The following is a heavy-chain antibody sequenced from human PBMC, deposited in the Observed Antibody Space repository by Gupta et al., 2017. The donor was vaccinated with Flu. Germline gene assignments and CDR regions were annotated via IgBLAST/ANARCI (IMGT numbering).Heavy chain of an antibody. V-gene: IGHV4-39*01. Sequence: QLQLQESGPGLVKPSETLSLTCTVSGGSISSSSYYWGWIRQPPGKGLEWIGSIYYSGSTYYNPSLKSRVTISVDTSKNQFSLKLSSVTAADTAVYYCARQVRYYDSSAQAYYFDYWGQGTLVTVSS. CDR2: IYYSGST. D-gene: IGHD3-22*01. J-gene: IGHJ4*02. CDR3: ARQVRYYDSSAQAYYFDY. CDR1: GGSISSSSYY.